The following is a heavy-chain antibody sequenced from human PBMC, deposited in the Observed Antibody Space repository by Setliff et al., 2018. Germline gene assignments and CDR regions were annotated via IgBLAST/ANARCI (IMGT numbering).Heavy chain of an antibody. CDR2: INHRGST. Sequence: SETLSLTCAAYGGTFSDYYWTWIRQPPGKGLEWVGEINHRGSTTYNPSLKSRVTISVDTSKNRFSLNLTSVTAADTAVYYCARTGYDFWSGPRLGGSTTTGYMDVWGKGTTVTVSS. CDR1: GGTFSDYY. CDR3: ARTGYDFWSGPRLGGSTTTGYMDV. V-gene: IGHV4-34*01. D-gene: IGHD3-3*01. J-gene: IGHJ6*03.